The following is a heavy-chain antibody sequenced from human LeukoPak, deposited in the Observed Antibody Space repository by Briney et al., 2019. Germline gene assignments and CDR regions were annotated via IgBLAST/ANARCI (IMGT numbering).Heavy chain of an antibody. CDR2: IYYSGST. V-gene: IGHV4-39*07. Sequence: PSETLSLTCTVSGGSISSSSYYWGWIRQPPGKGLEWIGSIYYSGSTNYNPSLKSRVTISVDTSKNQFSLKLSSVTAADTAVYYCARVCKRGKRPTVTTPFRYFDLWGRGTLATVSS. CDR3: ARVCKRGKRPTVTTPFRYFDL. D-gene: IGHD4-17*01. CDR1: GGSISSSSYY. J-gene: IGHJ2*01.